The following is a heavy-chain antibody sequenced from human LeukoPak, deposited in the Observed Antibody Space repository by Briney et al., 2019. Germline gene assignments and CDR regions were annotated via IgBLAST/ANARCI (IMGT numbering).Heavy chain of an antibody. CDR1: GFTFDDYA. D-gene: IGHD6-13*01. V-gene: IGHV3-9*01. Sequence: GGSLRLSCAASGFTFDDYAMHWVRQAPGKGLEWVSGISWNSGSIGYADSVKGRFTISRDNAKNSLYLQMNSLRAEDTALYYCARAHSSSFDYWGQGTLVTVSS. J-gene: IGHJ4*02. CDR2: ISWNSGSI. CDR3: ARAHSSSFDY.